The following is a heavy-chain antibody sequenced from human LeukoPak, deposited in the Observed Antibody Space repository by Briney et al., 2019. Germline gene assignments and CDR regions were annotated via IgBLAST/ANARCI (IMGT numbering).Heavy chain of an antibody. D-gene: IGHD2-2*01. J-gene: IGHJ5*02. CDR3: ARGPSLVVPAAINWFDP. CDR1: GYTFTCYY. V-gene: IGHV1-2*02. Sequence: ASVTVSCKSSGYTFTCYYMHWVRQAPGQGLEWMGWINPNRGGTNYAQKFQGRVTMTRDTSIRTAYMELSRLRSDDPAVYYCARGPSLVVPAAINWFDPWGQGTLGTVSA. CDR2: INPNRGGT.